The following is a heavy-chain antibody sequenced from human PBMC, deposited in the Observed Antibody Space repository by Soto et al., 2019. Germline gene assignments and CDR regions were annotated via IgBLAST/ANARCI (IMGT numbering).Heavy chain of an antibody. V-gene: IGHV1-69*06. CDR2: IIPVFGTA. CDR3: AKVGHIVVVTAIPDSAFDI. J-gene: IGHJ3*02. Sequence: QVQLVQSGAEVKKPGSTVKVSCKASGGAFSSFAISWVRQAPGQGLEWMGGIIPVFGTANYAQKFQGRVTITADKSTSTADMELSSLTSEDTAVYFCAKVGHIVVVTAIPDSAFDIWGQGTMVTVSS. CDR1: GGAFSSFA. D-gene: IGHD2-21*02.